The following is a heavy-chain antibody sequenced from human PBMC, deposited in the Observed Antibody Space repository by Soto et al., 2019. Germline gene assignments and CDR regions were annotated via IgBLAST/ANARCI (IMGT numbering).Heavy chain of an antibody. V-gene: IGHV1-3*01. CDR3: AITGIAAAALLSGPYYYYYGMDV. D-gene: IGHD6-13*01. CDR2: IKAGNGKT. J-gene: IGHJ6*02. Sequence: ASVKVSCKASGYTFTSYAMHWVRQAPGQRLEWMGWIKAGNGKTKYSKKIKGRDTINRDTSASTAYMEMSSLRSENKDENYCAITGIAAAALLSGPYYYYYGMDVWGQGTTVTVSS. CDR1: GYTFTSYA.